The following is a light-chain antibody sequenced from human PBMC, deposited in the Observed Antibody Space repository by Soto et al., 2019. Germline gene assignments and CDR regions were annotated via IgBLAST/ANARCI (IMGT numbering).Light chain of an antibody. J-gene: IGKJ3*01. CDR2: RAS. Sequence: EIVLTQSPGTLSLSPGERATLSCRASQSVLNNYLSWYQQKLGQAPRLLIYRASNRATGIPDRFSGNGSGTDFTLAISRLEPEDFAVYFCQHLGNSPYTFGPGTQVEIK. V-gene: IGKV3-20*01. CDR3: QHLGNSPYT. CDR1: QSVLNNY.